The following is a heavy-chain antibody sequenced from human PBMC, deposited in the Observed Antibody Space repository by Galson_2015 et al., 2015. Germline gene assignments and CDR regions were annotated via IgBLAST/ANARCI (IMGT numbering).Heavy chain of an antibody. CDR2: INAGNGNT. CDR3: ARSGGGYWFDP. D-gene: IGHD5-12*01. J-gene: IGHJ5*02. V-gene: IGHV1-3*01. CDR1: GYTFTSYA. Sequence: SVKVSCKASGYTFTSYAMHWVRQAPGQRLEWMGWINAGNGNTKYSQKFQGRVTITRDTSASTAYMELSSLRSDDTAVYYCARSGGGYWFDPWGQGTLVTVSS.